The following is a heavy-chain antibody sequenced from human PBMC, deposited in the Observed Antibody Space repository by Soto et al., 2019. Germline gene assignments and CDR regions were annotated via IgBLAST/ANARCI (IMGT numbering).Heavy chain of an antibody. V-gene: IGHV1-18*01. CDR1: GYTFPSYG. Sequence: QVQLVQSGAEVKKPGASVKVSCKASGYTFPSYGIRWVRQAPGQGLEWSGWISAYNGNTKYAQKLQGRVTMTTDTSTSTAYMELRSLRADDTAVYYCARDYSPSDILTHWGQGTLVTVSS. J-gene: IGHJ4*02. CDR3: ARDYSPSDILTH. CDR2: ISAYNGNT. D-gene: IGHD3-9*01.